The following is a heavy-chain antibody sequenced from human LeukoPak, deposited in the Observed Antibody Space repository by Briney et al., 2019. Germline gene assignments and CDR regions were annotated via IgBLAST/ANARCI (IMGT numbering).Heavy chain of an antibody. CDR1: GGSFSDYY. CDR2: INHRGST. D-gene: IGHD6-19*01. V-gene: IGHV4-34*01. Sequence: PAETLSLTCAVYGGSFSDYYWTWIRQPPGKGLEWIGEINHRGSTHYNPSLKSRITISVDTSNKQFSLKLSSVTAADTAVYYCATYSTGFDIWGQGTLVSVSS. CDR3: ATYSTGFDI. J-gene: IGHJ3*02.